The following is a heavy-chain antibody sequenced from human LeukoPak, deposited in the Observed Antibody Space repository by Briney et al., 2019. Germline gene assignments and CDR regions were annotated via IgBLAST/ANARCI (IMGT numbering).Heavy chain of an antibody. J-gene: IGHJ4*02. Sequence: ASVKVSCKVSGYTLTELSMHWVRQAPGQGLEWMGRFDPEDGETSYAQKFQGRVTMTRDTSTDTVYMELSSLRSEDTAVYYCATGLDAATLDYWGQGTLVTVSS. CDR3: ATGLDAATLDY. D-gene: IGHD2-15*01. V-gene: IGHV1-24*01. CDR2: FDPEDGET. CDR1: GYTLTELS.